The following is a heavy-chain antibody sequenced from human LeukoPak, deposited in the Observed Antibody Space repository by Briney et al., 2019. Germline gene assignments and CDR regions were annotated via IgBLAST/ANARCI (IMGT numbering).Heavy chain of an antibody. J-gene: IGHJ6*03. V-gene: IGHV4-34*01. CDR2: IDRHGGT. CDR3: ARRVGRLQNYYYYYMDV. Sequence: SETLALTCAVYGGSLSGYYWTFVRQTPGKGLEWIGEIDRHGGTGYHPSLKSRASISIDTSRNQFSLRLSSVTAADTAVYYCARRVGRLQNYYYYYMDVWGKGTTVTVSS. D-gene: IGHD4-11*01. CDR1: GGSLSGYY.